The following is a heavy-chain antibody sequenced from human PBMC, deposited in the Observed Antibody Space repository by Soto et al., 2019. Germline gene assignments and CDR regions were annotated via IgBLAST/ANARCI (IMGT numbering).Heavy chain of an antibody. V-gene: IGHV4-59*01. Sequence: SETLSLTCTVSAGSISSYYWSWIRQPPGKGLEWIGYIYYSGSTNYNPSLKSRVTISVDTSKNQFSLKLSSVTAADTAVYYCASSYYYGSSDYCAVFDYCGQRTLVIVSS. J-gene: IGHJ4*02. CDR3: ASSYYYGSSDYCAVFDY. D-gene: IGHD3-22*01. CDR2: IYYSGST. CDR1: AGSISSYY.